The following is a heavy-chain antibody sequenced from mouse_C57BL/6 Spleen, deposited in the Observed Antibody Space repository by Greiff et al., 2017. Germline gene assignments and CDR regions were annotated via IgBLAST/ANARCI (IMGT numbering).Heavy chain of an antibody. CDR2: IDPSDSYT. J-gene: IGHJ1*03. V-gene: IGHV1-69*01. D-gene: IGHD2-2*01. CDR1: GYTFTSYW. Sequence: VQLQQPGAELVMPGASVKLSCKASGYTFTSYWMHWVKQRPGQGLEWIGEIDPSDSYTNYNQKFKGKSTLTVDKSSSTAYMQLSSLTSEDSAVYYCARRRVTDYWYFDVWGTGTTVTVSS. CDR3: ARRRVTDYWYFDV.